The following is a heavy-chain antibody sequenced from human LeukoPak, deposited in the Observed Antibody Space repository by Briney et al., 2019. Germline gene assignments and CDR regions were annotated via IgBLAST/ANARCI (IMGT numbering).Heavy chain of an antibody. J-gene: IGHJ4*02. Sequence: GGSLRLSCAASGFTFSSYAMSWVRQAPGKGLEWVSGFSGGGSSTYYADSVKGRFSISRDISKNTLYLQMNSLRADDTAVYYCASRQDLGWHYDNWGRGTLVTVSS. V-gene: IGHV3-23*01. CDR3: ASRQDLGWHYDN. D-gene: IGHD6-19*01. CDR1: GFTFSSYA. CDR2: FSGGGSST.